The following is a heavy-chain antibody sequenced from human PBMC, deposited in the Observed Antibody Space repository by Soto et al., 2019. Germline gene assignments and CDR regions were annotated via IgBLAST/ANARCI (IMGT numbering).Heavy chain of an antibody. Sequence: EVNLVESGGGLVQPGGSLRLSCAASGYSFKDAWMNWVRQAPGKGMEWVGRIKSIANGGTTEYAAPVKGRFSISRDDSTFTLYLQMNSLQSEDTAVYYCTRRPKAGDIRVGPPDFWGRGTLVTVSA. CDR3: TRRPKAGDIRVGPPDF. CDR1: GYSFKDAW. V-gene: IGHV3-15*07. CDR2: IKSIANGGTT. D-gene: IGHD3-10*01. J-gene: IGHJ4*02.